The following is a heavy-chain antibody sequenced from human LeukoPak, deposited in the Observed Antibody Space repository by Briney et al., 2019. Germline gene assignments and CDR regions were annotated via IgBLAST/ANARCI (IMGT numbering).Heavy chain of an antibody. D-gene: IGHD3-16*01. Sequence: SETLSLTCTVSGGSISKYYWSWIRQPPGKRLGWIGYIYYSGSTNYNPSLKSRVTISVDTSKNQFSLRLSSVTAADTAVYYCARGGVLKSVDYWGQGTLVAVSS. V-gene: IGHV4-59*01. CDR2: IYYSGST. J-gene: IGHJ4*02. CDR1: GGSISKYY. CDR3: ARGGVLKSVDY.